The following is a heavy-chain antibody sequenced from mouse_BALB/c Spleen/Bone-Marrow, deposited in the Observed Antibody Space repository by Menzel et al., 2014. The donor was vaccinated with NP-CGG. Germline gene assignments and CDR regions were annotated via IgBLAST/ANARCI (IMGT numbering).Heavy chain of an antibody. CDR3: ARRGTGVDY. J-gene: IGHJ2*01. V-gene: IGHV1-63*02. CDR1: GYTFTNYW. CDR2: IYPGGGYT. D-gene: IGHD4-1*01. Sequence: QVQLKESGAELVRPGTSVKISCKASGYTFTNYWLGWVKQRPGHGLEWIGDIYPGGGYTNYNEEFKGKATLTADTSSSTAYMQLSSLTSEDSAVYFCARRGTGVDYWGQGTTLTVSS.